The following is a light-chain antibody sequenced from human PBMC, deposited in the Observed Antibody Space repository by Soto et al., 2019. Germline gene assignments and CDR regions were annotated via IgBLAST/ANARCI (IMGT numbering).Light chain of an antibody. CDR3: QQYGSSPLT. V-gene: IGKV3-20*01. Sequence: EIVLTQSPGTLSLSPGERATLSCRASQSVSSSYLAWYQQKPGQAPRLLIYCASSRATGIPDRFSGSGSGTDFTLTISRLEPEEFAVYYCQQYGSSPLTFGGGTKVEIK. CDR1: QSVSSSY. CDR2: CAS. J-gene: IGKJ4*01.